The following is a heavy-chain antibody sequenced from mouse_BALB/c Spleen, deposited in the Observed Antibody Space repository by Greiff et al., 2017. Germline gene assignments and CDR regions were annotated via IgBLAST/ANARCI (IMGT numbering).Heavy chain of an antibody. CDR1: GYAFTSYN. CDR3: ASRTLGLLDY. Sequence: VQLKQSGPELVKPGASVKVSCKASGYAFTSYNMYWVKQSHGKSLEWIGYIDPYNGGTSYNQKFKGKATLTVDKSSSTAYMQLNSLTSEDSAVYDWASRTLGLLDYWGQGTTLTVSS. CDR2: IDPYNGGT. D-gene: IGHD3-1*01. J-gene: IGHJ2*01. V-gene: IGHV1S135*01.